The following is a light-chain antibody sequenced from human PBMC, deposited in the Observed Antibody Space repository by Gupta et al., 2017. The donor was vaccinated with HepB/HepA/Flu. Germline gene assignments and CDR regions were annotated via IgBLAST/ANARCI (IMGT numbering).Light chain of an antibody. J-gene: IGKJ1*01. CDR1: QTVGRN. V-gene: IGKV3-15*01. CDR3: QQDNYWPRT. CDR2: GAS. Sequence: ETVMTQFPATLSVSPGESATLSCRASQTVGRNLAWYQQKSGQAPVLLIYGASTRVTGVPDRFSGSGSQTEFTLTISSLQSEDLAIYYCQQDNYWPRTFGQGTRVEIE.